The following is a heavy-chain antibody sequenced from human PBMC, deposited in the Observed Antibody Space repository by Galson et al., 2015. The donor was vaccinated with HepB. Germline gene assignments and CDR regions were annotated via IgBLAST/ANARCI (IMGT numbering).Heavy chain of an antibody. CDR1: GFTFSSYA. D-gene: IGHD6-19*01. CDR3: ARDRTEQWLASRYYGMDV. Sequence: SLRLSCAASGFTFSSYAMHWVRQAPGKGLEWVAVISYDGSNKYYADSVKGRFTISRDNSKNTLYLQMNSLRGEDTAVYYCARDRTEQWLASRYYGMDVWGQGTTVTVSS. CDR2: ISYDGSNK. J-gene: IGHJ6*02. V-gene: IGHV3-30*04.